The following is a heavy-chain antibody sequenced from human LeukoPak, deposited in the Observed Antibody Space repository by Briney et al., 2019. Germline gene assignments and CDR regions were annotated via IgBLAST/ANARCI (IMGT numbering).Heavy chain of an antibody. Sequence: GGSLRLSCAASGFTFSSYAMHWVRQAPGKGLEWVSYISSSGSTIYYADSVKGRFTISRDNAKNSLYLQMNCLRAEDTAVYYCAELGITMIGGVWGKGTTVTISS. CDR3: AELGITMIGGV. D-gene: IGHD3-10*02. CDR1: GFTFSSYA. CDR2: ISSSGSTI. J-gene: IGHJ6*04. V-gene: IGHV3-48*03.